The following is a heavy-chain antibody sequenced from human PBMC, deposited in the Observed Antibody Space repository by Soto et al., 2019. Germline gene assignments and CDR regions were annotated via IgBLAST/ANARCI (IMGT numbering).Heavy chain of an antibody. CDR1: GFTFSSYG. J-gene: IGHJ5*02. CDR3: ARAYRPYQLLTHWSDP. CDR2: ISYDGSNK. V-gene: IGHV3-30*03. Sequence: GXLRLSCAASGFTFSSYGMHWVLQAPGRGLEWVAVISYDGSNKYYADSVKGRFTISRDNSKNTLYLQMNSLSAEDTAVYYSARAYRPYQLLTHWSDPWGQRTLATV. D-gene: IGHD2-2*01.